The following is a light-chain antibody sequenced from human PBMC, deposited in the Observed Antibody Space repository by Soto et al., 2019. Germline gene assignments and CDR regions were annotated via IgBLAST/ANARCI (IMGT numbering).Light chain of an antibody. J-gene: IGKJ5*01. CDR1: QSVSSNY. CDR3: QQYGTSPIT. V-gene: IGKV3-20*01. Sequence: EIVLTQSPGTLSLSPWERATLSCRASQSVSSNYLAWYQQKPGQAPRLLIYGASNRATGIPERFSGSGSGTDFTLTISSLEPEDFAVYYCQQYGTSPITFGQGTRLEIK. CDR2: GAS.